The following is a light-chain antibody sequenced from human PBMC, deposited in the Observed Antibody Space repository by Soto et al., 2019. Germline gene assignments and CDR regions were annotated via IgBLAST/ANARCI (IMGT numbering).Light chain of an antibody. V-gene: IGKV3-11*01. CDR2: DAS. CDR1: ESLRHY. Sequence: IGFTQSPVPLSLSPWERATFACETSESLRHYVAWYQQKPGQAPRLLIYDASTRATGNPARFSGSGCRTDYTLSISSLEDDDFAVYYCRHRDNWSYIFGQGTRLEI. CDR3: RHRDNWSYI. J-gene: IGKJ5*01.